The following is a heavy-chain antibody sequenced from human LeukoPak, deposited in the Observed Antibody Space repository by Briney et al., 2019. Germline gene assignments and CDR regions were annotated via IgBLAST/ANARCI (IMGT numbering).Heavy chain of an antibody. D-gene: IGHD3-10*01. J-gene: IGHJ4*02. Sequence: SETLSLTCAVYGGSFSGYYWSWIRQPPGKGLEWIGEINHSGSTNYNPSLKGRVTISVDTSKNQFSLKLSSVTAADTAVYYCARVPWKIWFGEYFDYWGQGTLVTVSS. CDR1: GGSFSGYY. CDR3: ARVPWKIWFGEYFDY. V-gene: IGHV4-34*01. CDR2: INHSGST.